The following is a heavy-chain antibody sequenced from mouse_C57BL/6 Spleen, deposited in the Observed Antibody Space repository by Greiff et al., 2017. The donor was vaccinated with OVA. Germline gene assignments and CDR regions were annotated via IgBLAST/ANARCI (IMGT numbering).Heavy chain of an antibody. D-gene: IGHD6-1*01. V-gene: IGHV5-17*01. J-gene: IGHJ3*01. CDR1: GFTFSDYG. CDR2: ISSGSSTI. CDR3: ARALWAY. Sequence: EVKVVESGGGLVKPGGSLKLSCAASGFTFSDYGMHWVRQAPEKGLEWVAYISSGSSTIYYADTVKGRFTISRDNAKNTLFLQMTSLRSEDTAMYYCARALWAYWGQGTLVTVSA.